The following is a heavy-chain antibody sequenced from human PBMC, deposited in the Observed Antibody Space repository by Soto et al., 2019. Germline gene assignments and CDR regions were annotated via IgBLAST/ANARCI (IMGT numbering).Heavy chain of an antibody. CDR3: ARQGFGPLHGLVDV. CDR2: VHHSWGS. V-gene: IGHV4-59*08. D-gene: IGHD3-10*01. Sequence: SETLSLTCTFSGGSIRSYYWSWFRQSPGKRMEWIGYVHHSWGSSYNPSLQSRVAISLDTSKSQFSLKVTSVTATDTAVYYCARQGFGPLHGLVDVWGQGTTVTVSS. CDR1: GGSIRSYY. J-gene: IGHJ6*02.